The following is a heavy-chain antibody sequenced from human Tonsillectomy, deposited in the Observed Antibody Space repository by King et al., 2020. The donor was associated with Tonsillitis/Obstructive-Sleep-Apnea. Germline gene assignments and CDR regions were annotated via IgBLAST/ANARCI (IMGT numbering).Heavy chain of an antibody. J-gene: IGHJ2*01. D-gene: IGHD1-26*01. CDR2: IYYSGST. CDR1: GASISSSSYY. V-gene: IGHV4-39*01. CDR3: ATLVGAAPSWYFDL. Sequence: QLQESGPGLVKPSETLSLSCTVSGASISSSSYYWSWIRQPPGKGLEWIGSIYYSGSTYYNPSLKSRVTISVDTSKNQFSLKVNSVTAADTAVYYCATLVGAAPSWYFDLWGRGPLVPVPS.